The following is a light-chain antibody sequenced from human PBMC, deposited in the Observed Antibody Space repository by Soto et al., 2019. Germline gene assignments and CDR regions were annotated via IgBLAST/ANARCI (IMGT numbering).Light chain of an antibody. Sequence: LTQPPSASGSPGQSVTISCTGTSSDVGGYNYVSWYQQHPGKAPKLMIYEVSKRPSGVPDRFSGSKSGNTASLTVSGLQAEDEADYYCRSYAGSNIRVFGTGTKVTVL. CDR1: SSDVGGYNY. CDR3: RSYAGSNIRV. J-gene: IGLJ1*01. CDR2: EVS. V-gene: IGLV2-8*01.